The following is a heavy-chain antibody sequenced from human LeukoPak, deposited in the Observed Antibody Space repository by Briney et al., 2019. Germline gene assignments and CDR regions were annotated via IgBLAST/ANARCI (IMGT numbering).Heavy chain of an antibody. CDR2: ICSNGDIT. CDR1: GFTFSNYN. Sequence: PGGSLRLSCSASGFTFSNYNIHWVRQAPGKGLEYVSGICSNGDITYYADSVKGRFTISRDNSKSTLYLQMSSLRAEDTAVYYCVKGGISMIVVDFDYWGQGTLVTVSS. J-gene: IGHJ4*02. V-gene: IGHV3-64D*06. CDR3: VKGGISMIVVDFDY. D-gene: IGHD3-22*01.